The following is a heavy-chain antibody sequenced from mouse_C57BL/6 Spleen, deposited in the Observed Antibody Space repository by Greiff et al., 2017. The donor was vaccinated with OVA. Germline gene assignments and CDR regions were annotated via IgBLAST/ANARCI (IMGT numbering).Heavy chain of an antibody. CDR2: INYDGSST. V-gene: IGHV5-16*01. CDR1: GFTFSDYY. D-gene: IGHD1-1*01. Sequence: EVQLVESEGGLVQPGSSMKLSCTASGFTFSDYYMAWVRQVPEKGLEWVANINYDGSSTYYLDSLKSRFIISRDNAKNILYLQMSSLKSEDTATYYCARDRYYGSSYGGFAYWGQGTLVTVSA. CDR3: ARDRYYGSSYGGFAY. J-gene: IGHJ3*01.